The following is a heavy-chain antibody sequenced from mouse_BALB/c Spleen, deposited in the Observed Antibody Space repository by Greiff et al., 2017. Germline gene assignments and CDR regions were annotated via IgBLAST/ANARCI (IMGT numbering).Heavy chain of an antibody. D-gene: IGHD2-4*01. V-gene: IGHV1-87*01. J-gene: IGHJ4*01. CDR2: IYPGDGDT. CDR1: GYTFTSYW. CDR3: ARGGLRHAMDY. Sequence: QVQLQQSGAELARPGASVKLSCKASGYTFTSYWMQWVKQRPGQGLEWIGAIYPGDGDTRYTQKFKGKATLTADKSSSTAYMQLSSLASEDSAVYYCARGGLRHAMDYWGQGTSVTVSS.